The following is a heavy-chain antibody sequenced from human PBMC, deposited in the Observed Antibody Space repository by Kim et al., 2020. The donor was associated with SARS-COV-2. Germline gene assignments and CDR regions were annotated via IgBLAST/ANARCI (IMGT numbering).Heavy chain of an antibody. CDR3: ARGRRVLWP. D-gene: IGHD3-10*01. J-gene: IGHJ4*02. CDR2: GST. V-gene: IGHV4-34*01. Sequence: GSTTFNPSLKSRVTISVDTSKNQFSLKLSSVTAADTAVYYCARGRRVLWPWGQGTLVTVSS.